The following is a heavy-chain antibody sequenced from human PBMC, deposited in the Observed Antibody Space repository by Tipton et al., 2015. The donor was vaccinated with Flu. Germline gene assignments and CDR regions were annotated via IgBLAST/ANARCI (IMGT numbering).Heavy chain of an antibody. CDR3: AIDTVRSSSSVWYFDL. CDR2: IYSGGTT. V-gene: IGHV3-53*01. D-gene: IGHD6-6*01. CDR1: GFTVSSNY. J-gene: IGHJ2*01. Sequence: SLRLSCAASGFTVSSNYMSWVRQAPGKGLEWVAVIYSGGTTYYADSVKGRFTISRDNSKNTLYLHMNNLRVEDTAVYYCAIDTVRSSSSVWYFDLWGRGTLVTVSS.